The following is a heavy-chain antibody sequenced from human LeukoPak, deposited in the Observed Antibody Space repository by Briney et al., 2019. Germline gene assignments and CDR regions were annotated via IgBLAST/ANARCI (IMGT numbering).Heavy chain of an antibody. CDR2: IWYDGSKE. CDR1: GFTFSSYC. D-gene: IGHD2-15*01. CDR3: ARVIGWSLFDC. Sequence: AGGSLRLSCSASGFTFSSYCMHRVRLAPGKGPEGVAGIWYDGSKEYLAAAVKGRFTISRDNYQNTVYLQMNSLKTEDTAVYYCARVIGWSLFDCWGQGTLVTVSS. J-gene: IGHJ4*02. V-gene: IGHV3-33*01.